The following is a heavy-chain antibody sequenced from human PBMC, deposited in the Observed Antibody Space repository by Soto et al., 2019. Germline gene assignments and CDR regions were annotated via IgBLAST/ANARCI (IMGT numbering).Heavy chain of an antibody. D-gene: IGHD3-16*01. J-gene: IGHJ6*02. CDR3: ARLIYFYALDV. CDR1: GFSFSSYE. CDR2: IGNTGSPT. V-gene: IGHV3-48*03. Sequence: PGGSLRLSCAASGFSFSSYEMKWVRQAPGKGLEWISYIGNTGSPTYYADSVKGRFTVSRDNAKNSLYLQMNSLRAEDTAAYYCARLIYFYALDVWGQGTTVTVSS.